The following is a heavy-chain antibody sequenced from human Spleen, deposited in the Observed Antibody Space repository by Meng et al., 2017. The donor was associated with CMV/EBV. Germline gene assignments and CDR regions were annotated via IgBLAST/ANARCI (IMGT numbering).Heavy chain of an antibody. CDR2: IFSNDEK. CDR3: AHRPLRLLGREKEIADAFDI. Sequence: SGPTLVKPTETLTLTCTVSGFSLTNARMGVSWIRQPPGKALEWLAHIFSNDEKSYKTSLKSRLTISKDTSKNQVVLTMTNMDPVDTATYYCAHRPLRLLGREKEIADAFDIWGQGTMVTVSS. CDR1: GFSLTNARMG. J-gene: IGHJ3*02. D-gene: IGHD2-15*01. V-gene: IGHV2-26*01.